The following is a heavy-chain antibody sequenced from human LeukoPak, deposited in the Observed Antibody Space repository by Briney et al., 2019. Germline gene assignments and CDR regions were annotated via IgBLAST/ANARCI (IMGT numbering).Heavy chain of an antibody. J-gene: IGHJ6*02. CDR1: GFTFSSYG. D-gene: IGHD3-9*01. CDR3: TRDQWGLATITGMDV. Sequence: PGGSLRLSCAASGFTFSSYGMHWVRQAPGKGLEWVAFIRYDGSNKYYADSVKGRFTISRDNSKNTLYLQMNSLRAEDTGLYYCTRDQWGLATITGMDVWGQGTTVTVSS. V-gene: IGHV3-30*02. CDR2: IRYDGSNK.